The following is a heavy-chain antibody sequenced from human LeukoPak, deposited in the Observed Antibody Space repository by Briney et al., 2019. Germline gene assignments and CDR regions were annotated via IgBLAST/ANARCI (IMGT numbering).Heavy chain of an antibody. CDR3: ARDRASYYYDTSGDNDY. CDR2: VHHSGST. CDR1: GYSITIGYY. V-gene: IGHV4-38-2*02. D-gene: IGHD3-22*01. Sequence: SETLSLTCSVGGYSITIGYYWGWIRQAPGKGLEWLGSVHHSGSTNYNPSLKSRVTISVDTFMNRFSLKLSSVTAADTAVYYCARDRASYYYDTSGDNDYWGQGTLVTVSS. J-gene: IGHJ4*02.